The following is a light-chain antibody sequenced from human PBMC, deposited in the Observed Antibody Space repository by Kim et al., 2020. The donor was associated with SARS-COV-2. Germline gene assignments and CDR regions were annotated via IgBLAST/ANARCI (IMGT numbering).Light chain of an antibody. CDR2: AAS. V-gene: IGKV1-39*01. CDR3: QQSNSVPFT. J-gene: IGKJ3*01. Sequence: DIQMTQSPSSLSASVGDRVTIICRASQRIGTYLIWYQKKPGEAPKPLIYAASSLQSGVPSRFSGSGSGTDFTLTISSLQPEDSATYYCQQSNSVPFTFGPGTKVDIK. CDR1: QRIGTY.